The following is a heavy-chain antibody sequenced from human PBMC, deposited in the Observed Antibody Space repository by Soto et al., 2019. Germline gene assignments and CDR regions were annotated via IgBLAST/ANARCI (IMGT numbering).Heavy chain of an antibody. CDR2: INAGNGNT. CDR3: ARAVAGPLHWFDP. D-gene: IGHD6-19*01. CDR1: GYTFTSYA. V-gene: IGHV1-3*01. Sequence: QVQLVQSGAEVKKPGASVKVSCKASGYTFTSYAMHWVRQAPGQRLEWMGWINAGNGNTKYSQKFQGRVTITRDTSASTAYMELSSLRSEDTAVYSCARAVAGPLHWFDPWGQGTLVTVSS. J-gene: IGHJ5*02.